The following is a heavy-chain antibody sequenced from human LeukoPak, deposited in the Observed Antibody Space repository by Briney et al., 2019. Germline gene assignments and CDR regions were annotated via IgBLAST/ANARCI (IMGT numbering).Heavy chain of an antibody. CDR3: ARDSIAAPGTDNNWFDP. CDR1: GFTFTDYA. D-gene: IGHD6-13*01. J-gene: IGHJ5*02. CDR2: ISYSGE. Sequence: PGGSLRLSCAASGFTFTDYAFHWVRQAPGKGLEWVTIISYSGESYADSVRGRFAISRDNSKNTVYLQMDSLRSADTAVYYCARDSIAAPGTDNNWFDPWGQGTLVTVSS. V-gene: IGHV3-30*01.